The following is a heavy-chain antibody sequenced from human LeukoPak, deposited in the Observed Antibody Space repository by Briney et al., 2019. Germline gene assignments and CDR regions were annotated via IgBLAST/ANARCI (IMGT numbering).Heavy chain of an antibody. Sequence: GGSLRLSCAASGFTFSSYAMSWVRQAPGKGLEWVSAISGSGGGTYYANSVKGRYTISRDNSRDTLYLQMNSLRAEDTALYFCAKTPDYYGSGSSSYIDCWGQGTLVSVSS. D-gene: IGHD3-10*01. CDR3: AKTPDYYGSGSSSYIDC. J-gene: IGHJ4*02. CDR2: ISGSGGGT. CDR1: GFTFSSYA. V-gene: IGHV3-23*01.